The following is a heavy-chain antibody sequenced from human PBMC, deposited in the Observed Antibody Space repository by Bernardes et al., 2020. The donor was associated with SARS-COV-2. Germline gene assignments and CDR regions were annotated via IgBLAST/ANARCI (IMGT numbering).Heavy chain of an antibody. J-gene: IGHJ6*02. CDR2: ISGSGGST. CDR1: GFTFSSYA. CDR3: AKDWTGVEYSSSSADAPSRYYYYGMDV. V-gene: IGHV3-23*01. Sequence: GGSLRLSCAASGFTFSSYAMSWVRQAPGKGLEWVSAISGSGGSTYYADSVKGRFTISRDNSKNTLYLQMNSLRAEDTAVYYCAKDWTGVEYSSSSADAPSRYYYYGMDVWGQGTTVTVSS. D-gene: IGHD6-6*01.